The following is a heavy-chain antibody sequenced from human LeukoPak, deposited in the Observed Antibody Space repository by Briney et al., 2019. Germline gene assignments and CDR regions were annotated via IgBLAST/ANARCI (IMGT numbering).Heavy chain of an antibody. CDR1: GGFISSGSYF. Sequence: SETLSLTCTVSGGFISSGSYFWGWIRQPPGKGLEWIGSIYYSGSTSYNTSLKSRVTISVDTSKNQFSLKLSSVTAADTAVYYCASPRSSGGFDYWGQGTLVTVSS. J-gene: IGHJ4*02. V-gene: IGHV4-39*01. CDR2: IYYSGST. CDR3: ASPRSSGGFDY. D-gene: IGHD6-19*01.